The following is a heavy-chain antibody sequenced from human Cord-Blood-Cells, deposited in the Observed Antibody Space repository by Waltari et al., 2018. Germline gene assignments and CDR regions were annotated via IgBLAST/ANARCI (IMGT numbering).Heavy chain of an antibody. D-gene: IGHD7-27*01. CDR1: GFTFSSYD. CDR2: IGTAGDT. Sequence: EVQLVESGGGLVQPGGSLRLSCAASGFTFSSYDMHWVRQATGKGLEWVSAIGTAGDTYYPGSVKGRFTISRENAKNSLYLQMNSLRAGDTAVYYCARGAWGYGMDVWGQGTTVTVSS. CDR3: ARGAWGYGMDV. J-gene: IGHJ6*02. V-gene: IGHV3-13*01.